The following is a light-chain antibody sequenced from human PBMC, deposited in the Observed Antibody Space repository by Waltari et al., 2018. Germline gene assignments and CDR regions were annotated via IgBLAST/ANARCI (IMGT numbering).Light chain of an antibody. V-gene: IGKV3-20*01. J-gene: IGKJ2*01. CDR2: GES. CDR1: QSVSISY. CDR3: QQYGTSPPYT. Sequence: EIVLTQSPGTLSVSPGERATLYCRASQSVSISYLAWYQQKPGQAPRLLIYGESNRATDIPDRFSGSGSGTDFTLTISRLEPEDFAVYFCQQYGTSPPYTFGQGTKLEI.